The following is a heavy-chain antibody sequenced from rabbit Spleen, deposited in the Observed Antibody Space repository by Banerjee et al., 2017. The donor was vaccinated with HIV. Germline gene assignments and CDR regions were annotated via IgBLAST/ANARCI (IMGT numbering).Heavy chain of an antibody. CDR1: GFDFSTYS. D-gene: IGHD6-1*01. CDR3: ARDVGRDGNGPDYFNL. V-gene: IGHV1S45*01. J-gene: IGHJ4*01. Sequence: QEQLVESGGGLVQPGGSLKLSCKASGFDFSTYSMSWVRQPPGKGLEWIACIDVGGSGDTYYASWAKGRFTISKTSSTTVTLQMTSLTVADTATYFCARDVGRDGNGPDYFNLWGQGTLVTVS. CDR2: IDVGGSGDT.